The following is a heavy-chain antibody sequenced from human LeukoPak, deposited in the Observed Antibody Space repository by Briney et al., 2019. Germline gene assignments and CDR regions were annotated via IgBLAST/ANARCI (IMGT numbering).Heavy chain of an antibody. V-gene: IGHV1-46*01. Sequence: GASVKVSCKASGYIFTNYYMHWVRQAPGQGLEWMGTTNPSGGSTTYAQKFQGRVTMTRDTSTSTVYMELSSLRSEDTAVYYCARGEVYYYYYMDVWGKGTTVTVSS. CDR2: TNPSGGST. CDR3: ARGEVYYYYYMDV. CDR1: GYIFTNYY. J-gene: IGHJ6*03. D-gene: IGHD2-21*01.